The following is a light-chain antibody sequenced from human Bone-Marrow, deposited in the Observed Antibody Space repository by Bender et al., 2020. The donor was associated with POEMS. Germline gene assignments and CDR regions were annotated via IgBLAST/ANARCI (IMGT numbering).Light chain of an antibody. Sequence: QSVLTQPPSASGTPGQRVTISCSGGSSNIGAHAVNWYQHLPGTAPKLLIYSSHRRPSEVPDRFSGSRSGTSASLAITGLQPEDEADYYCCSYAGSSYVFGTGTHVTVL. J-gene: IGLJ1*01. CDR3: CSYAGSSYV. CDR2: SSH. CDR1: SSNIGAHA. V-gene: IGLV1-44*01.